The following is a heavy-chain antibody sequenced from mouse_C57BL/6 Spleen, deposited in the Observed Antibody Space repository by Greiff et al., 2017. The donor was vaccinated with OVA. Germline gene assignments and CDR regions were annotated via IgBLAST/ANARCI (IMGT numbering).Heavy chain of an antibody. CDR1: GFTFSSYA. J-gene: IGHJ3*01. CDR2: ISDGGSYT. CDR3: ARDWRGFAY. Sequence: EVKLMESGGGLVKPGGSLKLSCAASGFTFSSYAMSWVRQTPEKRLEWVATISDGGSYTYYPDNVKGRFTISRDNAKNNLYLQMSHLKSEDTAMYYCARDWRGFAYWGQGTLVTVSA. V-gene: IGHV5-4*01.